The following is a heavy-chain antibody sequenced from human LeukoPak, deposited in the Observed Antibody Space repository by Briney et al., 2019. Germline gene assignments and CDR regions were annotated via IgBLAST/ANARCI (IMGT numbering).Heavy chain of an antibody. CDR1: GYTFSNYG. Sequence: ASVKVCCKASGYTFSNYGFGWVRQAPGQGLVWMRWISAYNGNTDYAQKIQGRVTVTSDTSTSTVYMELSSLTSEDTAVYYCARDRGTLGAHFDYWGQGTLVTVSS. V-gene: IGHV1-18*01. J-gene: IGHJ4*02. CDR3: ARDRGTLGAHFDY. CDR2: ISAYNGNT. D-gene: IGHD7-27*01.